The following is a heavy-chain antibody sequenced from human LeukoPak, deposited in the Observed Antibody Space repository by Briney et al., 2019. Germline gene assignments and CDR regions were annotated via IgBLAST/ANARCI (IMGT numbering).Heavy chain of an antibody. J-gene: IGHJ4*02. V-gene: IGHV4-59*01. Sequence: SETLSLTCTVSGGSISSYYWSWIRQPPGKGLEWIGYIYYSGSTNYNPSLKSRVTISVDTSKNQFSLKLSSVTAADTAVYYCARGFSSSWYYFDYWGQGTLVTVSS. CDR2: IYYSGST. CDR3: ARGFSSSWYYFDY. CDR1: GGSISSYY. D-gene: IGHD6-13*01.